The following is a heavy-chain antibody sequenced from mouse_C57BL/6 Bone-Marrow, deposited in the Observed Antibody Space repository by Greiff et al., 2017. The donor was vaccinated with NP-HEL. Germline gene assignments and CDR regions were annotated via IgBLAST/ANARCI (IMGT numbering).Heavy chain of an antibody. CDR1: GFSLTSYG. J-gene: IGHJ4*01. CDR2: IWSDGST. D-gene: IGHD1-1*01. Sequence: VMLVESGPGLVAPSQSLSITCTVSGFSLTSYGVHWVRQPPGKGLEWLVVIWSDGSTTYNSALNSRLSISTDNSKSQVFLKMNSLQTDDTAMYYCARHRIYYYGSSYGYAMDYWGQGTSVTVSS. CDR3: ARHRIYYYGSSYGYAMDY. V-gene: IGHV2-6-1*01.